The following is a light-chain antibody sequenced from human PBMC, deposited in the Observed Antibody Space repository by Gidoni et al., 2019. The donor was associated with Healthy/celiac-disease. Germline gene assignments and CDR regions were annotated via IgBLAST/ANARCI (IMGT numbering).Light chain of an antibody. J-gene: IGKJ4*01. V-gene: IGKV4-1*01. CDR2: WAS. CDR3: QQYYSTPVT. Sequence: DIVMTQSPDSLAVSLGERATFNCKSSQTVLHISNNKNYYACYQQKPGQPPKLLIYWASTRESGVPDRFSGSGSVTDFTLTISSLQAEDVAVYYCQQYYSTPVTFGGGTKVEIK. CDR1: QTVLHISNNKNY.